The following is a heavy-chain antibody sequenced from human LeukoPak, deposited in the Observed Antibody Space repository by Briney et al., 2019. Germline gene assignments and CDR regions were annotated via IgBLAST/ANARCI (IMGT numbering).Heavy chain of an antibody. CDR1: GGSFSGYY. CDR2: NNHSGST. V-gene: IGHV4-34*01. Sequence: PSETLSLTCAVYGGSFSGYYWSWIRQPPGKGLEWIGENNHSGSTNYNPSLKSRVTISVDTSKNQFSLKLSSVTAADTAVYYCAKAKLARYYFDYWGQGTLVTVSS. CDR3: AKAKLARYYFDY. J-gene: IGHJ4*02. D-gene: IGHD1-1*01.